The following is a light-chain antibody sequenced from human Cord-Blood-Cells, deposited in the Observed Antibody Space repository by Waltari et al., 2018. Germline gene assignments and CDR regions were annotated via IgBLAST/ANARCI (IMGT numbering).Light chain of an antibody. CDR1: QSVSSSY. CDR3: HQYGSSPT. V-gene: IGKV3-20*01. Sequence: EIVLTQSPGTLSLSPGERATLSCRASQSVSSSYLAWYQQTPGQAPRLIIYGASSRATGIPDRFSGSWSGSDFTLTISRLEPEDFAVYYFHQYGSSPTFGQGTKVEIK. J-gene: IGKJ1*01. CDR2: GAS.